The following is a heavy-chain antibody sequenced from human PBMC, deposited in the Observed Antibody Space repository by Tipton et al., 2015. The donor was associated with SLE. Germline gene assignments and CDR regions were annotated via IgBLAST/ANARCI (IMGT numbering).Heavy chain of an antibody. D-gene: IGHD6-19*01. Sequence: TLSLTCTVSGGPISSYYWSWIRQPPGKGLEWIGYIYYSGSTNYNPSLKSRVTISVDTSKNQFSLKLSSVTAADTAVYYCARSWGSSGRGDAFDIWGQGTMVTVSS. CDR2: IYYSGST. CDR3: ARSWGSSGRGDAFDI. J-gene: IGHJ3*02. V-gene: IGHV4-59*01. CDR1: GGPISSYY.